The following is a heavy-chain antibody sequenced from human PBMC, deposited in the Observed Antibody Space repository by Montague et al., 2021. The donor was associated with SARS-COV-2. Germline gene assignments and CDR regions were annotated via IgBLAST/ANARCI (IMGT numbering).Heavy chain of an antibody. J-gene: IGHJ6*02. D-gene: IGHD5-24*01. Sequence: SLRLSCAAFGFTFSSYEMNWVRQAPGKGLEWVSYISSSGSTIYYADSVKGRFTISRDNAKNSLYLQMNSLRAEDTAVYYCASEMATVEYYYYGMDVWGQGTTVTVSS. CDR2: ISSSGSTI. CDR1: GFTFSSYE. CDR3: ASEMATVEYYYYGMDV. V-gene: IGHV3-48*03.